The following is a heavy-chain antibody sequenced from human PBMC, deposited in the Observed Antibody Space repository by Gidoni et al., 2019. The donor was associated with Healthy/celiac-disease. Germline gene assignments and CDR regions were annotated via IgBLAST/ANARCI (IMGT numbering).Heavy chain of an antibody. V-gene: IGHV1-3*01. Sequence: QVQLVQSGAEVKKPGASVKVSCQASGYTFTSYAMHWVRQAPGQRLEWMGWINAGNGNTKYSQKFQGRVTITRDTSASTAYMELSSLRSEDTAVYYCARPGCSSTSCYEGAWFDPWGQGTLVTVSS. CDR3: ARPGCSSTSCYEGAWFDP. CDR1: GYTFTSYA. CDR2: INAGNGNT. D-gene: IGHD2-2*01. J-gene: IGHJ5*02.